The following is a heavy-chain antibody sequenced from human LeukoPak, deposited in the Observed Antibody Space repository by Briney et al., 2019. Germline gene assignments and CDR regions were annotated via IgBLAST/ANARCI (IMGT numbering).Heavy chain of an antibody. CDR1: GGTFISYA. CDR3: ARSKSVGATSFDY. V-gene: IGHV1-69*13. Sequence: ASVKVSCKASGGTFISYAISWVRQAPGQGLEWMGGIIPIFGTANYAQKFQGRVTITADESTSTAYMELSSLRSEDTAVYYCARSKSVGATSFDYWGQGTLVTVSS. D-gene: IGHD1-26*01. CDR2: IIPIFGTA. J-gene: IGHJ4*02.